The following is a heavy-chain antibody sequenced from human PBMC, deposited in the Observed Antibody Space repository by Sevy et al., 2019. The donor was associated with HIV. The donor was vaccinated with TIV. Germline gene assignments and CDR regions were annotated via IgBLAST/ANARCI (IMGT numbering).Heavy chain of an antibody. V-gene: IGHV1-8*01. CDR3: ARFLSTSYYYYNAMDV. CDR2: MSPNSGNT. J-gene: IGHJ6*02. Sequence: ASVKVSCRASGYTFTYYDINWVRQATGQGLEWMGWMSPNSGNTGYAKKFQGRVTMTRNTSISTAYMELSSLRSEDTAVYYCARFLSTSYYYYNAMDVWGQGTTVTVSS. CDR1: GYTFTYYD. D-gene: IGHD3-3*02.